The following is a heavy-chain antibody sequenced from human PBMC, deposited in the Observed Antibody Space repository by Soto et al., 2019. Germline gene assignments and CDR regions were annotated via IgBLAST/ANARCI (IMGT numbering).Heavy chain of an antibody. Sequence: SVKVSCKASGGTFSSYAISWVRQAPGQGLEWMGGIIPIFGTANYAQKFQGRVTITADESTSTAYMELSSLRSEDTAVYYCAAELYSRGGCCSFDIWGQGTMVTVSS. CDR3: AAELYSRGGCCSFDI. CDR2: IIPIFGTA. J-gene: IGHJ3*02. CDR1: GGTFSSYA. V-gene: IGHV1-69*13. D-gene: IGHD2-21*02.